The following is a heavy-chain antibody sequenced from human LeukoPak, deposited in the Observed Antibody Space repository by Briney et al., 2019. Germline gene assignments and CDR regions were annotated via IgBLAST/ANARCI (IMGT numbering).Heavy chain of an antibody. CDR2: ISSSSSYI. J-gene: IGHJ4*02. V-gene: IGHV3-21*01. D-gene: IGHD6-19*01. Sequence: GGSLRLSCAASGSTFSSYSMNWVRQAPGKGLEWVSSISSSSSYIYYADSVKGRFTISRDNAKNSLYLQMNSLRAEDTAVYYCARDRAAVAPFDYWGQGTLVTVSS. CDR1: GSTFSSYS. CDR3: ARDRAAVAPFDY.